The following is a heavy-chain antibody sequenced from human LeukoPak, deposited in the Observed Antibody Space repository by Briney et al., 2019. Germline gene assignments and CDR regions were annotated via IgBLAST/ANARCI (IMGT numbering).Heavy chain of an antibody. CDR3: AKDINYDSSGYYSD. CDR2: ISWSSGSI. J-gene: IGHJ4*02. Sequence: GRSLRLSCAASGFTFDDYAMHWVRQAPGKGLEWVSGISWSSGSIGYADSVKGRFTISRDNAKNSLYLQMNSLRAEDMALYYCAKDINYDSSGYYSDWGQGTLVTVSS. CDR1: GFTFDDYA. V-gene: IGHV3-9*03. D-gene: IGHD3-22*01.